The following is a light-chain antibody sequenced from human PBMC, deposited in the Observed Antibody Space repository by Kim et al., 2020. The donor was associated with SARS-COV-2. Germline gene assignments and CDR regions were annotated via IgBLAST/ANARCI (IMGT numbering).Light chain of an antibody. V-gene: IGLV1-51*01. CDR1: SSNIGNNY. CDR2: DNN. J-gene: IGLJ3*02. CDR3: GTWDSSLSAGV. Sequence: QSVLTQPPSVSAAPGQKVTISCSGSSSNIGNNYVSWYQQFPGTAPKLLIYDNNKRPSGTPDRFSGSKSGTSATLGITGLQTGDEADYYCGTWDSSLSAGVFGGGTQLTVL.